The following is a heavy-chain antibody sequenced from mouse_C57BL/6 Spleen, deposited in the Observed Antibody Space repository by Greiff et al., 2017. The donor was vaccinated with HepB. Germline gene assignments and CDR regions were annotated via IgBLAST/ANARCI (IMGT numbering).Heavy chain of an antibody. CDR1: GYSFTGYY. CDR3: AIYGSYAMDY. V-gene: IGHV1-42*01. Sequence: VQLQQSGPELVKPGASVKISCKASGYSFTGYYMNWVKQSPEKSLEWIGEINPSTGGTTYNQKFKAKATLTVDKSSSTAYMQLKSLTSEDSAVYYCAIYGSYAMDYWGQGTSVTVSS. CDR2: INPSTGGT. D-gene: IGHD1-1*02. J-gene: IGHJ4*01.